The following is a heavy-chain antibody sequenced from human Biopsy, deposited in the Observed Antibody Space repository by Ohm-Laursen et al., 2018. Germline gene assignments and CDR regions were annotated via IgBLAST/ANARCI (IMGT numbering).Heavy chain of an antibody. J-gene: IGHJ4*02. V-gene: IGHV1-2*02. CDR2: INCKTGAT. CDR1: SYTFTDYN. Sequence: SVKVPCKASSYTFTDYNIHWMRQAPGQGLEWLGYINCKTGATNYAQKFQGTVPMTRDTSISTAYLALGSLRSADTAIYYCARDPLNGHKHFDYWGQGSLVTVSS. D-gene: IGHD2-8*01. CDR3: ARDPLNGHKHFDY.